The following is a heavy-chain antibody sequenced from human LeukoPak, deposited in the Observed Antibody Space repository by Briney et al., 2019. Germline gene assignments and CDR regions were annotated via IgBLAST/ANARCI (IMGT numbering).Heavy chain of an antibody. Sequence: PGRSLRLSCAASGFTFSSYGMHWVRQAPGKGLEWVAVIWYDGSNKYYADSVKGRFTISRDNSKNTLYLQMNSLRAEDTAVYYCARGLLAAASTVYYGMDVWGQGTTVTVSS. J-gene: IGHJ6*02. CDR2: IWYDGSNK. V-gene: IGHV3-33*01. CDR1: GFTFSSYG. D-gene: IGHD6-13*01. CDR3: ARGLLAAASTVYYGMDV.